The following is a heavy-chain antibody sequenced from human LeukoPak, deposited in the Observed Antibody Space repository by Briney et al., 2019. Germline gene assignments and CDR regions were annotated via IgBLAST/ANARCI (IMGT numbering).Heavy chain of an antibody. CDR1: EFTVSSNY. CDR2: IYSGGST. V-gene: IGHV3-53*01. J-gene: IGHJ4*02. CDR3: ASAFDY. Sequence: GGSLRLSCAASEFTVSSNYMSWVRQAPGKGLEWVSVIYSGGSTYYADSVKGRFTISRDNSKNTLYLQMNSLRAEDTAVYYCASAFDYWGQGTLVTVSS.